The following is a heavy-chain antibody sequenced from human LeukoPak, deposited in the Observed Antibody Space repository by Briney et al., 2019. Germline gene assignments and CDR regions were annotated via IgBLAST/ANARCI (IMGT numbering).Heavy chain of an antibody. CDR2: ISGSGGST. CDR3: AKGWRRDGYNGRFDY. J-gene: IGHJ4*02. V-gene: IGHV3-23*01. D-gene: IGHD5-24*01. Sequence: PGGSLRLSGAASGFTFSSYAMSWVRQAPGKGLEWVSAISGSGGSTYYADSVKGRFTISRDNSKNTLYLQMNSLRAEDTAVYYCAKGWRRDGYNGRFDYWGQGTLVTVSS. CDR1: GFTFSSYA.